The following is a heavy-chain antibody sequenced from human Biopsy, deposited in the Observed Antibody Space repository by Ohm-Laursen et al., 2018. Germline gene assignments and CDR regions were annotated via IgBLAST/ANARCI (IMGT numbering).Heavy chain of an antibody. J-gene: IGHJ4*02. CDR3: ARVFCTSTACYGLLDN. CDR1: LYTLSSYD. D-gene: IGHD2-2*01. CDR2: ISLSIDKT. V-gene: IGHV1-18*01. Sequence: SSKASLYTLSSYDISCGSHGPARGLECMVGISLSIDKTSYTPKLQDRVTMPADTSTNTAHMELRSLRSDDTTVYYFARVFCTSTACYGLLDNWGQGTVVTVSS.